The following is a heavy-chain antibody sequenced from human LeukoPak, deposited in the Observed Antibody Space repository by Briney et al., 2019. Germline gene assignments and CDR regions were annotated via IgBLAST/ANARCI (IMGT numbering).Heavy chain of an antibody. J-gene: IGHJ4*02. D-gene: IGHD4-17*01. CDR3: ARGGVTTGLGY. CDR1: GYTFTSYG. Sequence: ASVKVSCKASGYTFTSYGICWARQAPGQGLEWMGWISTYNGNTNYAQKLQGRVTMTTDTSTSTAYMELRGLRSDDTAIYYCARGGVTTGLGYWGQGTLVTVSS. V-gene: IGHV1-18*04. CDR2: ISTYNGNT.